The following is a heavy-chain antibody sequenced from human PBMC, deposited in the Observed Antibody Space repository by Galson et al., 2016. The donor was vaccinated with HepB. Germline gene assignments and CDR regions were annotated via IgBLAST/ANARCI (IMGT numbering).Heavy chain of an antibody. CDR3: ARHYSSTWPAGLIFDS. CDR2: IDTSNGNT. J-gene: IGHJ4*02. V-gene: IGHV1-18*01. CDR1: GYTFTTYS. Sequence: SVKVSCKASGYTFTTYSISWVRQAPGQGLEWMGWIDTSNGNTNYPQKFQDRVTLTTDTSTSTTYMELRSLISDDTAVYYCARHYSSTWPAGLIFDSWGPGTRVTVSS. D-gene: IGHD6-6*01.